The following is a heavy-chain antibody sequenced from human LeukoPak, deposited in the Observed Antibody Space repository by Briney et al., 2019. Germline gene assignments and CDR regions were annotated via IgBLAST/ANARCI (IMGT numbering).Heavy chain of an antibody. CDR3: ARVLVAGTSSLFDP. D-gene: IGHD6-19*01. J-gene: IGHJ5*02. V-gene: IGHV4-39*07. CDR1: GGSISSSSYY. Sequence: SETLSLTCTVSGGSISSSSYYWGWIRQPPGKGLEWIGSIYYSGSTYYNPSLKSRVTISVDTSKNQFSLKLSSVTAADTAVYYCARVLVAGTSSLFDPWGLGTLVTVSS. CDR2: IYYSGST.